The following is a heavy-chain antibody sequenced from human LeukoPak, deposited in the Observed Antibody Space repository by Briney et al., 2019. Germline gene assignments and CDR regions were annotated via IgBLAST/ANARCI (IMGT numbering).Heavy chain of an antibody. J-gene: IGHJ3*02. CDR2: INHSGST. CDR3: ARSGFDDAFDI. Sequence: SSETLSLTCAVYGGSFSGYYWSWIRQPPGKGLEWIGEINHSGSTNYNPSLKSRVTISVDTSKNQFSLKLSSVTAADTAVYYCARSGFDDAFDIWGQGTMVTVSS. CDR1: GGSFSGYY. V-gene: IGHV4-34*01. D-gene: IGHD3-10*01.